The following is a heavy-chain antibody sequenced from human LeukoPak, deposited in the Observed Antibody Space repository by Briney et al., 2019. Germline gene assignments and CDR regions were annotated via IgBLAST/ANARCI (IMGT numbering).Heavy chain of an antibody. D-gene: IGHD1-1*01. V-gene: IGHV1-18*04. CDR1: GYTFTSYG. CDR3: ARTGYHWNAVGFAP. J-gene: IGHJ5*02. Sequence: GASVKVSCKASGYTFTSYGISWVRQAPGQGLEWMGWISAYNGNTNYSQKLQGRATMTTDTSTSTAYMALRSLRSDATAVYYCARTGYHWNAVGFAPWGQGTLVTVSS. CDR2: ISAYNGNT.